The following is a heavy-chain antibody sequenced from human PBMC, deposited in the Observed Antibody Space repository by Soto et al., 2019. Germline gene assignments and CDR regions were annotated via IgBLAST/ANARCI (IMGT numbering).Heavy chain of an antibody. V-gene: IGHV1-18*04. CDR2: ISGYNGKT. Sequence: QVHLVQSGGEVKRPGDSVKVSCKTSGYPFSSYGISWVRQAPGQGLAWLGWISGYNGKTEYGQKVQDRLTMSTDTSTNTVYIELRNLRSDDTAVYYGVRDFGQWLVQYDYGMDVWGQGTTVTVSS. CDR1: GYPFSSYG. CDR3: VRDFGQWLVQYDYGMDV. J-gene: IGHJ6*02. D-gene: IGHD6-19*01.